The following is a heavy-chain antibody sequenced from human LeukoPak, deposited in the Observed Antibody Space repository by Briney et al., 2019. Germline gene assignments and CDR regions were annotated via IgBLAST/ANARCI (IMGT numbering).Heavy chain of an antibody. Sequence: GGSLRLSCAASGFTLSSYAMSWVRQAPGKGLEWVSAISGSGGSTYYADSVKGRFTISRDNSKNTLYLQMNSLRAEGTAVYYCAKDDRGYSYGFLDYWGQGTLVTVSS. V-gene: IGHV3-23*01. CDR3: AKDDRGYSYGFLDY. CDR2: ISGSGGST. CDR1: GFTLSSYA. D-gene: IGHD5-18*01. J-gene: IGHJ4*02.